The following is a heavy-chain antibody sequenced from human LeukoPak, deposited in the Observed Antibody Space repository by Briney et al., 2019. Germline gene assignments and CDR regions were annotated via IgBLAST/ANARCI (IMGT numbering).Heavy chain of an antibody. Sequence: EPGGSLRLSCAASGFTFSNYWMHWVRQAPGKGLVWVSRINSDGINTSYADSVKGRFTISRDNSKNTLYLQMNSLRAEDTAAYYCARGGSYLSAFDIWGQGTMVTVSS. V-gene: IGHV3-74*01. CDR2: INSDGINT. J-gene: IGHJ3*02. CDR3: ARGGSYLSAFDI. CDR1: GFTFSNYW. D-gene: IGHD1-26*01.